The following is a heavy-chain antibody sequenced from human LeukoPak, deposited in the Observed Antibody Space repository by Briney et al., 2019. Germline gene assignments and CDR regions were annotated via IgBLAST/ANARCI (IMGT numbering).Heavy chain of an antibody. J-gene: IGHJ5*02. CDR1: GXSISSYY. V-gene: IGHV4-59*01. D-gene: IGHD2-2*01. Sequence: SETLSLTWTVSGXSISSYYWSWIRQPPGKGLEWIGYIYYSGSTNYNPSLKSRVTISVDTSKNQFSLKLSSVTAADTAVYYCARQGDGYCSSTSCPFDPWGQGTLVTVSS. CDR2: IYYSGST. CDR3: ARQGDGYCSSTSCPFDP.